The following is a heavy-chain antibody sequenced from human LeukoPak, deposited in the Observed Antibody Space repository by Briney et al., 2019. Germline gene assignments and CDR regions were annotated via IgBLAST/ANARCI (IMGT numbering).Heavy chain of an antibody. J-gene: IGHJ4*02. CDR2: IYYSGST. V-gene: IGHV4-59*08. D-gene: IGHD3-22*01. CDR3: ARGNYATSGHHYFDY. CDR1: GGSISSYY. Sequence: SETLSLTCTVSGGSISSYYWSWIRQPPGKGLEWIGYIYYSGSTNYNPSLKSRVTISVDTSKNQFSLKLSSVTAADTAVYYCARGNYATSGHHYFDYWGQGTLVTVSS.